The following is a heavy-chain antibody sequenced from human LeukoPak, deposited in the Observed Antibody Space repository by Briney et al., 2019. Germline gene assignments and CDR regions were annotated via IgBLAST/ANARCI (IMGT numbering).Heavy chain of an antibody. CDR3: ARATVAGTDY. CDR2: IYYSGST. V-gene: IGHV4-59*12. Sequence: SETLSLTCSVSGGSISSYYWSWIRQPPGKGLEWIGYIYYSGSTNYNPSLKSRVTISLDTSKSQFSLKLSSVTAADTAVYYCARATVAGTDYWGQGTLVTVSS. J-gene: IGHJ4*02. D-gene: IGHD6-19*01. CDR1: GGSISSYY.